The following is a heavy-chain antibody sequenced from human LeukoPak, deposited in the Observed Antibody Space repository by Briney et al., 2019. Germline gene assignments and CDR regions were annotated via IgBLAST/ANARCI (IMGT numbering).Heavy chain of an antibody. CDR1: GSTFSSYW. J-gene: IGHJ4*02. Sequence: PGGSLRLSCAASGSTFSSYWMHWVRQAPGQGLVWVSLINTDGSSATYADSVKGRFTISRDNARNTLYLQMNSLRAEDTAVYYCTRQMPAIRYFDFWGQGTLVTVSS. D-gene: IGHD5-24*01. CDR2: INTDGSSA. CDR3: TRQMPAIRYFDF. V-gene: IGHV3-74*01.